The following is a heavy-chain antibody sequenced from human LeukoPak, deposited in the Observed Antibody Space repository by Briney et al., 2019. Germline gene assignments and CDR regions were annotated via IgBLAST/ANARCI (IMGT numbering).Heavy chain of an antibody. J-gene: IGHJ4*02. CDR3: ARPLTTATWDF. CDR1: AYTFTVHY. V-gene: IGHV1-2*02. Sequence: SVKLSCKASAYTFTVHYFNWARQAPAPPLEWMRWINPSSGGTHYAQSFQDRVTMTRDTSINTAYMEVSRLRSDDTAVYYCARPLTTATWDFWGQGTLVTVSS. D-gene: IGHD4-17*01. CDR2: INPSSGGT.